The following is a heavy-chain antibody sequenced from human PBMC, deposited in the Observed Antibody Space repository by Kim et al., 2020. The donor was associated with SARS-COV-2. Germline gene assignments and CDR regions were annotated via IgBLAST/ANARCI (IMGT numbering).Heavy chain of an antibody. V-gene: IGHV4-39*01. CDR3: ARTVVVVAATKYYFDY. J-gene: IGHJ4*02. CDR2: IYYSGST. CDR1: GGSISSSSYY. Sequence: SETLSLTCTVSGGSISSSSYYWGWIRQPPGKGLEWIGSIYYSGSTYYNPSLKSRVTISVDTSKNQFSLKLSSVTAADTAVYYCARTVVVVAATKYYFDYWGQGTLVTVSS. D-gene: IGHD2-15*01.